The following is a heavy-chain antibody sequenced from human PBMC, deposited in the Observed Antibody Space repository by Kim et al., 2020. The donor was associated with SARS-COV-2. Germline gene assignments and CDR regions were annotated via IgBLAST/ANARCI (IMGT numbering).Heavy chain of an antibody. D-gene: IGHD3-9*01. Sequence: SVKGRFTISRDNSKNTLYLQMNSLRAEDTAVYYCARAPRRGLTGYYPFDYWGQGTLVTVSS. CDR3: ARAPRRGLTGYYPFDY. V-gene: IGHV3-30*07. J-gene: IGHJ4*02.